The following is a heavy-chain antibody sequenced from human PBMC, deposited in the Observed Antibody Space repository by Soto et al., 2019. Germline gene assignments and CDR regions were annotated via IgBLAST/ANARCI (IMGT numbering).Heavy chain of an antibody. CDR2: IYPRDSHT. Sequence: PGESLKISFQGSGYTFTNYWIVLVRQLPGKGLQWLGIIYPRDSHTTYSPSFNGQVTISADKSLNSALLRWSSLKASDTATYYCARFAATSGINAFDVWGPGTIVTVSS. V-gene: IGHV5-51*01. CDR3: ARFAATSGINAFDV. CDR1: GYTFTNYW. D-gene: IGHD1-1*01. J-gene: IGHJ3*01.